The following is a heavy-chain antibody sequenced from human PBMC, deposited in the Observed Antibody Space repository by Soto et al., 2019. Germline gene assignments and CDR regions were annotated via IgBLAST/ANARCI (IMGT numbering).Heavy chain of an antibody. J-gene: IGHJ5*02. Sequence: GGSLRLSCAASGFTFSNAWMSWVRQAPGKGLEWVGRIKSKTDGGTTDYAAPVKGRFTISRDDSKNTLYLQMNSLKTEDTAVYYCTTFLDDFWGANWFDPWGQGTLVTVSS. V-gene: IGHV3-15*01. CDR2: IKSKTDGGTT. D-gene: IGHD3-3*01. CDR1: GFTFSNAW. CDR3: TTFLDDFWGANWFDP.